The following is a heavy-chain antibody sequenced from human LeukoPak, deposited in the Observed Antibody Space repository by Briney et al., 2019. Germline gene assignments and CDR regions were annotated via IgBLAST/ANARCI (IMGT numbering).Heavy chain of an antibody. D-gene: IGHD2-2*01. CDR1: GRSISSGGYY. CDR3: AREDIVVVPAAQVVYYYYYMDV. V-gene: IGHV4-31*03. J-gene: IGHJ6*03. Sequence: SETLSLTCTVSGRSISSGGYYWSWIRQHPGKGLEWIGYIYYSGSTYYNPSLKSRVTISVDTSKNQFSLKLSSVTAADTAVYYCAREDIVVVPAAQVVYYYYYMDVWGKGTTVTVSS. CDR2: IYYSGST.